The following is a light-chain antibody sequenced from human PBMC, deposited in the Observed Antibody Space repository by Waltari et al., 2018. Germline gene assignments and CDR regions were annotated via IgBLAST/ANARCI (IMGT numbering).Light chain of an antibody. CDR1: QNIGSY. CDR3: QQRSNWPRT. CDR2: DAS. V-gene: IGKV3-11*01. Sequence: EIVLTQSPATLSLSPGERATLSCRASQNIGSYLAWYQQKPGQPPRVLIYDASTRATGSPAGFIGSGSGADFALTISSLEPDDFAVYYCQQRSNWPRTFGQGTKLEIK. J-gene: IGKJ2*01.